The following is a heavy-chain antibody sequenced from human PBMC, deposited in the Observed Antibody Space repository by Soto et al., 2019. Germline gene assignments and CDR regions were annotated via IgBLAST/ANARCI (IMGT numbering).Heavy chain of an antibody. CDR3: ARGGQDVPFITMIGPLDY. Sequence: NPSETLSLTCTVSGGSISSGGYYWSWIRQHPGKGLEWIGYSYYSGSTYYNPSLKSRVTISVDTSKNQFSLKLSSVTAADTAVYYCARGGQDVPFITMIGPLDYWGQGTLVTVSS. D-gene: IGHD3-22*01. V-gene: IGHV4-31*03. CDR2: SYYSGST. CDR1: GGSISSGGYY. J-gene: IGHJ4*02.